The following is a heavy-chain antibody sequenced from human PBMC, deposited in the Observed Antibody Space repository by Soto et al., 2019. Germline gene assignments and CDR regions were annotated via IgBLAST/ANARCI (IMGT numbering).Heavy chain of an antibody. V-gene: IGHV4-30-4*01. CDR3: ARESSAPRIGYDFWSD. CDR2: IYYSGST. Sequence: QVQLQESGPGLVKPSQTLSLTCTVSGGSISSGDYYWSWIRQPPGKGLEWIGYIYYSGSTYYNPSLKSRVTISVDTSKNQFSLKLSSVTAADTAVYYCARESSAPRIGYDFWSDWGQGTLVTVSS. CDR1: GGSISSGDYY. J-gene: IGHJ4*02. D-gene: IGHD3-3*01.